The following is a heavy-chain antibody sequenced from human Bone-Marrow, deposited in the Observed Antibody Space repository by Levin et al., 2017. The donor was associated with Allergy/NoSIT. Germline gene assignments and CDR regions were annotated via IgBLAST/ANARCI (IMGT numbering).Heavy chain of an antibody. CDR1: GYTFTGYY. D-gene: IGHD6-13*01. V-gene: IGHV1-2*02. CDR3: ARAGSFGYSSSRNNGLTGNYYYYYGMDV. CDR2: INPNSGGT. J-gene: IGHJ6*02. Sequence: GESLKISCKASGYTFTGYYMHWVRQAPGQGLEWMGWINPNSGGTNYAQKFQGRVTMTRDTSISTAYMELSRLRSDDTAVYYCARAGSFGYSSSRNNGLTGNYYYYYGMDVWGQGTTVTVSS.